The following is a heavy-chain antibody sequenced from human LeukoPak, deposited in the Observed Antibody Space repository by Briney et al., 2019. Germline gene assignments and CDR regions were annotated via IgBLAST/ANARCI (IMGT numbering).Heavy chain of an antibody. CDR3: AKERYYYGSGSSNDAFDI. D-gene: IGHD3-10*01. J-gene: IGHJ3*02. CDR2: ITSDGYTT. V-gene: IGHV3-74*01. Sequence: GGSLRLSCAASGFSFSNHWMHWVRQVPGEGLVWVSRITSDGYTTNYADSVKGRFTISRDNAKNTLYLQMNSLRAEDTAVYYCAKERYYYGSGSSNDAFDIWGQGTMVTVSS. CDR1: GFSFSNHW.